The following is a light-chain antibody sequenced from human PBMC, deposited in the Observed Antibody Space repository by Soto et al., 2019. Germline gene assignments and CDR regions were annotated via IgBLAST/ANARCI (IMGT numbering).Light chain of an antibody. CDR3: SSYTTIKTVV. CDR2: EVS. J-gene: IGLJ2*01. Sequence: QSVLTQPASVSGSPGQSITISCTGTSSDIGTYKYVSGFQHHPGKAPTLIIFEVSNRPSGISVRFSGFKSANTAYLTISGVQPEDEADYHCSSYTTIKTVVFGGGTKLTVL. V-gene: IGLV2-14*01. CDR1: SSDIGTYKY.